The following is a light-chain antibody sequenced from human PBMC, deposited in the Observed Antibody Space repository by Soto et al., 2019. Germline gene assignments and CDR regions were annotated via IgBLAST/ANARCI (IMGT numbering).Light chain of an antibody. J-gene: IGKJ5*01. CDR3: QQRSNWQIT. V-gene: IGKV3-11*01. Sequence: EIVMTQSPATLSVSPGERSTLSCMASQSVSSYLAWYQQKPGQAPRLLIYDASNRATGIPARFSGSGSGTDFTLTISSLEPEDFAVYYCQQRSNWQITFGQGTRLEIK. CDR2: DAS. CDR1: QSVSSY.